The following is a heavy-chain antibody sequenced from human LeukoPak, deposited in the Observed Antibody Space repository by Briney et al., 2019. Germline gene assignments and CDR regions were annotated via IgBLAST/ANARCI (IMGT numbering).Heavy chain of an antibody. CDR3: ARDRAHSGSYYDYYYYYMDV. CDR2: ISSSSSTI. J-gene: IGHJ6*03. V-gene: IGHV3-48*04. Sequence: PGGSLRLSCAASGFTFSSYSMNWVRQAPGKGLEWVSYISSSSSTIYYADSVKGRFTISRDNAKNSLYLQMNSLRAEDTALYYCARDRAHSGSYYDYYYYYMDVWGKGTTVTVSS. D-gene: IGHD1-26*01. CDR1: GFTFSSYS.